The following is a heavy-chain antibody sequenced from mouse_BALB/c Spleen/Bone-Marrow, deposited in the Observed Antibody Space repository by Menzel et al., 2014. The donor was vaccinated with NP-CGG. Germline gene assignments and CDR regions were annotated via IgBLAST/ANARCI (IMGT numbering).Heavy chain of an antibody. V-gene: IGHV5-6*02. CDR2: ISSGGSYT. CDR1: GFTLSSYG. J-gene: IGHJ2*01. D-gene: IGHD2-4*01. Sequence: EVKLMESGGDLVKPGGSLKLSCAASGFTLSSYGMSWVRRIPDKRLEWVATISSGGSYTFYPDSVKGRFTISRDNAKNTLNLQMTSLKSEDTAMYYCARRRDYDYFDYWGQGTTLTVSS. CDR3: ARRRDYDYFDY.